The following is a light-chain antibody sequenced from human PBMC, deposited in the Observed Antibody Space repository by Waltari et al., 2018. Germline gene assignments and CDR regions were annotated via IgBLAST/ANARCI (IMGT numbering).Light chain of an antibody. CDR3: CSYAGSSTYV. CDR2: AGS. V-gene: IGLV2-23*01. J-gene: IGLJ1*01. Sequence: QSALTQPASVSGSPGQSITISCTGTSSDVGHYNLVSWYQQHPGKAPKLMISAGSKRRSGVSNRFSGSKSGNTASLTISGLQAEDEADYYCCSYAGSSTYVFGTGTKVTVL. CDR1: SSDVGHYNL.